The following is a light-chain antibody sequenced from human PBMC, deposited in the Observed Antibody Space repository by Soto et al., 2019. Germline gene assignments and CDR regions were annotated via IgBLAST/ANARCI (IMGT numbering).Light chain of an antibody. CDR3: QQRSTWPVT. CDR2: DAS. V-gene: IGKV3-11*01. J-gene: IGKJ1*01. CDR1: QSVSSY. Sequence: EIVLTQSPATLSLSPGEGATLSCRASQSVSSYLAWYQQKPGQAPRLLIYDASNRATGIPARFSGSGSGTDFTRIISSLEPEDFAVYYCQQRSTWPVTFGLGTKVDIK.